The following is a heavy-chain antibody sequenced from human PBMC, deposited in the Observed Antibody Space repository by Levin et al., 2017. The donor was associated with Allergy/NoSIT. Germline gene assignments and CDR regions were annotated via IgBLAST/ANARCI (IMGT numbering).Heavy chain of an antibody. CDR1: GFIFSDYW. CDR3: ASLGSVVTSNGALDY. D-gene: IGHD2-15*01. J-gene: IGHJ4*02. Sequence: QSGGSLRLSCAASGFIFSDYWMTWVRQTPGKGLEWVANIKEDGSEGFYVDSVKGRFTVSRDKAGKSVFLQMNSLRAEDTAVYYCASLGSVVTSNGALDYWGQGALVTVSS. V-gene: IGHV3-7*01. CDR2: IKEDGSEG.